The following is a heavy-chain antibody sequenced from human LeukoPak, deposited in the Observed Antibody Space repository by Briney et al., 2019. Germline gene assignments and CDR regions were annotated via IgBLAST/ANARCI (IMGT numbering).Heavy chain of an antibody. J-gene: IGHJ4*02. CDR1: GFTFSIYS. V-gene: IGHV3-48*02. CDR3: ARDRYILTGYYYFDY. D-gene: IGHD3-9*01. CDR2: ISSSSSTI. Sequence: GGSLRLSCAASGFTFSIYSMNWVRQAPGKGLEWVSYISSSSSTIYYADSVKGRFTISRDNAKNSLYLQMNNPRDEDTAVYYCARDRYILTGYYYFDYWGQGTLVTVSS.